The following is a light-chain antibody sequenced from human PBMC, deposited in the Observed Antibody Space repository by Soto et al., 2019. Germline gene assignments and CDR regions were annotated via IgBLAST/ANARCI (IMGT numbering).Light chain of an antibody. CDR1: SGHSSYA. CDR2: VNSDGSH. J-gene: IGLJ2*01. Sequence: QPVLTQSPSASASLGASVTLTCTLSSGHSSYAIAWHQQQPEKGPRYLMKVNSDGSHTKGDGIPDRFSGSSSGAERYLTISSLQSEDEADYYCQTWGTGFALFGGGTKLTVL. CDR3: QTWGTGFAL. V-gene: IGLV4-69*01.